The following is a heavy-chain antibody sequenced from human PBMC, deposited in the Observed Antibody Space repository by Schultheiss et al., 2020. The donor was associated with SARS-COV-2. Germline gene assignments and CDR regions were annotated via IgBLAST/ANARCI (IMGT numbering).Heavy chain of an antibody. J-gene: IGHJ4*02. CDR2: IWYDGSNK. D-gene: IGHD6-19*01. Sequence: GGSLRLSCAASGFIFSRYAFHWLRQAPGKGLEWVAVIWYDGSNKYYADSVKGRFTISRDNSKNTLYLQMNSLRAEDTAVYYCANYPSSGFDYWGQGTLVTVSS. V-gene: IGHV3-33*08. CDR3: ANYPSSGFDY. CDR1: GFIFSRYA.